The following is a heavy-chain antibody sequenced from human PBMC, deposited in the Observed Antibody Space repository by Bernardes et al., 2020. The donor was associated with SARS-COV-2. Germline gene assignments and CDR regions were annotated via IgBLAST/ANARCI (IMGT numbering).Heavy chain of an antibody. J-gene: IGHJ6*03. CDR3: ARTMVQGVVRGMNYYYYMDV. CDR2: ISSSSSYI. V-gene: IGHV3-21*01. Sequence: GGSLRLSCAASGFTFSSYSMNWVRQAPGKGLEWVSSISSSSSYIYYADSVKGRFTISRDNAKNSLYLQMNSLRAEDTAVYYCARTMVQGVVRGMNYYYYMDVWGKGTTVTVSS. D-gene: IGHD3-10*01. CDR1: GFTFSSYS.